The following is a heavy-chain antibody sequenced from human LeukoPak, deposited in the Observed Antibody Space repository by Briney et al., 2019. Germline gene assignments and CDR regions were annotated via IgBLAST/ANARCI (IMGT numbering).Heavy chain of an antibody. Sequence: GGSLRLSCAASGFTFSSYRMSWVRQAPGKGLEWVANIKQDGSEKYYVDSVKGRFTISRDNAKNSLYLQMNSLRAEDTAVYYCARDSRSGDFWSGTFDYWGQGTLVTVPS. D-gene: IGHD3-3*01. CDR1: GFTFSSYR. J-gene: IGHJ4*02. CDR3: ARDSRSGDFWSGTFDY. CDR2: IKQDGSEK. V-gene: IGHV3-7*01.